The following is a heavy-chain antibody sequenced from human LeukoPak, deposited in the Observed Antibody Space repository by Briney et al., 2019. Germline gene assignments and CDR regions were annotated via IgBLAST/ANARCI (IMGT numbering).Heavy chain of an antibody. CDR3: AKDRYYGSGSYYRIYYFDY. CDR1: GFTFSSYG. D-gene: IGHD3-10*01. Sequence: GGSLRLSCAASGFTFSSYGMHWVRQAPRKGLEWVAFIRYDGSNKYYADSVKGRFTISRDNSKNTLYLQMNSLRAEDTAVYYCAKDRYYGSGSYYRIYYFDYWGQGTLVTVSS. V-gene: IGHV3-30*02. CDR2: IRYDGSNK. J-gene: IGHJ4*02.